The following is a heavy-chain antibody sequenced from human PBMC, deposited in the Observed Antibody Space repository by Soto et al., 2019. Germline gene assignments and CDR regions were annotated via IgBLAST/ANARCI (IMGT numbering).Heavy chain of an antibody. J-gene: IGHJ6*02. V-gene: IGHV3-30-3*01. D-gene: IGHD6-6*01. CDR2: ISYDGSNK. CDR1: GFTFSSYA. Sequence: GGSLRLSCAASGFTFSSYAMHWVRQAPGKGLEWVAVISYDGSNKYYADSVKGRFTISRDNSKNTLYLQMNSLRAEDTAVYYCARTPSSSIAARPYYYYGMDVWGQGTTVTVSS. CDR3: ARTPSSSIAARPYYYYGMDV.